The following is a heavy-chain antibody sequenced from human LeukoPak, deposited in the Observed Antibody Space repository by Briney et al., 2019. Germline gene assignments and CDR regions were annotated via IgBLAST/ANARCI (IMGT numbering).Heavy chain of an antibody. Sequence: PGGSLRLSCAASGFTFSSYEMNWVRQAPGKGLEWISYIGSRGTTIFYADSVKGRFTVSRDNAKNSLYLQMNSLRPEDTAVYYCVGGRIRGVVYFDSWGQGTLVTVSS. V-gene: IGHV3-48*03. J-gene: IGHJ4*02. CDR2: IGSRGTTI. D-gene: IGHD3-10*01. CDR3: VGGRIRGVVYFDS. CDR1: GFTFSSYE.